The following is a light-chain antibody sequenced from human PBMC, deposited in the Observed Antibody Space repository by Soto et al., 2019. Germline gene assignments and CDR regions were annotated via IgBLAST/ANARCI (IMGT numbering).Light chain of an antibody. CDR3: QQYDNWLT. CDR1: QSVSSY. V-gene: IGKV3-11*01. Sequence: EIVLTQSPATLSLSPGEIATLSCRASQSVSSYLAWYQQKPGQAPRLLIYDASNRATGIPARFSGSGSGTEFTLTISSLQSEDFAVYDCQQYDNWLTFGGGTKVDIK. J-gene: IGKJ4*01. CDR2: DAS.